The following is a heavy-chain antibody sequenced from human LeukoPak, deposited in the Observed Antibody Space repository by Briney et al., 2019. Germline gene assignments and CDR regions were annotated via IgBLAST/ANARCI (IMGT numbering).Heavy chain of an antibody. Sequence: GGSLRLSCAASGFTFSRYDMNWVRQAPGKGLEWVSYISRSGRTTYYADSVKGRFTLSRDNAKHSLYLQMNSLRAEDTAVYYCASLSPAVAGYFDYWGQGTLVTVSS. V-gene: IGHV3-48*03. CDR2: ISRSGRTT. CDR1: GFTFSRYD. CDR3: ASLSPAVAGYFDY. J-gene: IGHJ4*02. D-gene: IGHD6-19*01.